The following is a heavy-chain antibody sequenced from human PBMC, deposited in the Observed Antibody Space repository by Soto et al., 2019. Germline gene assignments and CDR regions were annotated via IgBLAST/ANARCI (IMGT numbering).Heavy chain of an antibody. D-gene: IGHD3-10*01. CDR3: ARGEYLYGSGSYRSYYFDY. Sequence: PSETLSLTCTVSGGSISSGGYYWSWIREHPGKGLEWIGYMYYSGSTYYNPSLKSRVTISVDTSKTQFSLKRSSVTAADTAVYYCARGEYLYGSGSYRSYYFDYWGRGTLVTVSS. V-gene: IGHV4-31*03. CDR2: MYYSGST. CDR1: GGSISSGGYY. J-gene: IGHJ4*02.